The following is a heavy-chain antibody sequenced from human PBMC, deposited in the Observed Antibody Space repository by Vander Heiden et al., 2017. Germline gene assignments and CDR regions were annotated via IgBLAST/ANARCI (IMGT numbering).Heavy chain of an antibody. J-gene: IGHJ3*02. CDR3: AREGVVVTPIPDPFDI. CDR2: MNPNSGNT. D-gene: IGHD2-21*02. Sequence: QVQLVQSGAAVKKPGAPVKVSCKASGYTFGSYDINGVRQAAGQGLEWMGWMNPNSGNTGYAQKFQGRVTMTRSTSISTAYMELSSLTSEDTAVYYCAREGVVVTPIPDPFDIWGQGTMVTVSS. CDR1: GYTFGSYD. V-gene: IGHV1-8*01.